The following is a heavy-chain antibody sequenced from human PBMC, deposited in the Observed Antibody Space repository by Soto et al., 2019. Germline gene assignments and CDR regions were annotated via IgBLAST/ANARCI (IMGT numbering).Heavy chain of an antibody. CDR3: AKDKNYSSGWVLFYFDY. CDR1: GFTFSSYA. D-gene: IGHD6-19*01. CDR2: ISGSGGST. J-gene: IGHJ4*02. V-gene: IGHV3-23*01. Sequence: QPGGSLRLSCAASGFTFSSYAMSWVRQAPGKGLEWVSAISGSGGSTYYADSVKGRFTISRDNSKNTLYLQMNSLRAEDTAVYYCAKDKNYSSGWVLFYFDYWGQGTLVTVSS.